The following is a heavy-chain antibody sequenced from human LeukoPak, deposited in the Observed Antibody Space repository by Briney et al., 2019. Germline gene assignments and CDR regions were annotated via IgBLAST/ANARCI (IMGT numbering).Heavy chain of an antibody. CDR1: GFNFRGYA. CDR2: ISGSGGST. V-gene: IGHV3-23*01. D-gene: IGHD4-17*01. Sequence: GGSLRLSCAASGFNFRGYAMSWVRQAPGKGLEWVSAISGSGGSTYYADSVKGRFTISRDNSKNTLYLQMNSLRAEDTAVYYCANRYGDDTDYWGQGTLVTVSS. J-gene: IGHJ4*02. CDR3: ANRYGDDTDY.